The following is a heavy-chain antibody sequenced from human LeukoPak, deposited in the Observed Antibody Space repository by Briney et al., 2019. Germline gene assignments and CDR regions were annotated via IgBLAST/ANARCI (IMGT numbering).Heavy chain of an antibody. CDR2: IRYNGSNK. D-gene: IGHD2-2*01. V-gene: IGHV3-30*02. J-gene: IGHJ6*02. CDR3: ILVPAAMWGRYGMDV. Sequence: PGGSLRLSCAASGFTFSNYGMHWVRQAPGKGLEWVAFIRYNGSNKYYADSVKGRFTISRDNSKNTLYLQMNSLRAEDTAVYYCILVPAAMWGRYGMDVWGQGTTVTVSS. CDR1: GFTFSNYG.